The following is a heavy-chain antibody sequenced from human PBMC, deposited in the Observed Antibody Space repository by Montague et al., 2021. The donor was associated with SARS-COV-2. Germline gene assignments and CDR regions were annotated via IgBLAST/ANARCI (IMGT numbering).Heavy chain of an antibody. CDR2: YIGST. V-gene: IGHV4-59*01. CDR3: ARDFDY. J-gene: IGHJ4*02. Sequence: YIGSTNYNPSLKSRVTLSVDTSKNQFSLTLSSVTAADTAVYYCARDFDYWGQGTLVTVSS.